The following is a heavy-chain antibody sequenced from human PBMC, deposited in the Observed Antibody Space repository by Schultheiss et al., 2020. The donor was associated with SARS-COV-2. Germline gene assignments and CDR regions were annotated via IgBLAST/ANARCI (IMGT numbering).Heavy chain of an antibody. Sequence: SETLSLTCTVSGYSISSSYYWSWIRQPAGKGLEWIGSIYYSGSTNYNPSLKSRVTMSVDTSKNQFSLKLSSVTAADTAVYYCARGAYGSAYKNWFDPWGQGTLVTVSS. D-gene: IGHD3-10*01. V-gene: IGHV4-38-2*02. CDR2: IYYSGST. CDR1: GYSISSSYY. J-gene: IGHJ5*02. CDR3: ARGAYGSAYKNWFDP.